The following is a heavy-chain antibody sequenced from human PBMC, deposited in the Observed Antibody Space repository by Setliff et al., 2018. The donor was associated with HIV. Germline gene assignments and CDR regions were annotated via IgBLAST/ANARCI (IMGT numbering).Heavy chain of an antibody. CDR2: IDHSGNT. V-gene: IGHV4-34*01. D-gene: IGHD5-12*01. CDR1: GGSFSGYY. Sequence: SETLSPTCAVHGGSFSGYYWSCISQLPGKGLEWIGEIDHSGNTNYNPSLKSRVTISVDTSKNHFSLKLSSVTASDTAVYYCAGSGDLATFYWYFDLWGRGTLVTVSS. J-gene: IGHJ2*01. CDR3: AGSGDLATFYWYFDL.